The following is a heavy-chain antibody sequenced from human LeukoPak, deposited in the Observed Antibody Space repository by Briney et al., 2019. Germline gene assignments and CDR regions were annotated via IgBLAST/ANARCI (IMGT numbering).Heavy chain of an antibody. V-gene: IGHV1-2*02. D-gene: IGHD5/OR15-5a*01. CDR2: INPNSGGT. CDR1: GYTFGAYY. J-gene: IGHJ5*02. Sequence: VASVKVSCKASGYTFGAYYMYWVRQAPGQGLEWMGWINPNSGGTNYAQKFQGRVTMTRDTSISTAYMELSRLRSDDTAVYYCARESVSVGHWFDPWGQGTLVTVSS. CDR3: ARESVSVGHWFDP.